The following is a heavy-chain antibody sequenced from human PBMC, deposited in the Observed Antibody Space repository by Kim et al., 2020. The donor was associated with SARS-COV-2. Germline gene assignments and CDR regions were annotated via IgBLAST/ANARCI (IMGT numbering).Heavy chain of an antibody. Sequence: TYYNPSLKSRVTISVDTSKNQFSLKLSSVTAADTAVYYCASRGAYDAFDIWGQGTMVTVSS. CDR3: ASRGAYDAFDI. J-gene: IGHJ3*02. V-gene: IGHV4-31*02. CDR2: T.